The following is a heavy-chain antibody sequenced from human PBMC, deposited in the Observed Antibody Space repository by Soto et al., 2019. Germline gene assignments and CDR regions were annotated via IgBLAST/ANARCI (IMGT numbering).Heavy chain of an antibody. CDR3: ARGVYGSGEYYNGHPAFDI. V-gene: IGHV1-69*06. CDR2: TIPVFNTA. D-gene: IGHD3-10*01. CDR1: GGTLSDHG. Sequence: QVQLEQSGAEVKKPGSSVKVSCRASGGTLSDHGVAWLRQAPGQGLEWMGGTIPVFNTAKYAQKFQGRVTVTEDKYTNIVYMELSSLRSEDTAFYFCARGVYGSGEYYNGHPAFDIWGQGTMVIVSS. J-gene: IGHJ3*02.